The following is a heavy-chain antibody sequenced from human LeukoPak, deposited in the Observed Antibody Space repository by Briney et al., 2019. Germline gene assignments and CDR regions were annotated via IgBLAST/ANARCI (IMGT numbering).Heavy chain of an antibody. CDR3: ARRGASYGSGSDY. CDR1: GYTFTGYY. J-gene: IGHJ4*02. CDR2: INPNSGGT. Sequence: ASVKVSCKASGYTFTGYYMHWVRQAPGQGLEWMGWINPNSGGTNYAQKFQGRVTMTRDTSISTAYMELSRLRSDDTAVYYCARRGASYGSGSDYWGQGTLVTVSS. D-gene: IGHD3-10*01. V-gene: IGHV1-2*02.